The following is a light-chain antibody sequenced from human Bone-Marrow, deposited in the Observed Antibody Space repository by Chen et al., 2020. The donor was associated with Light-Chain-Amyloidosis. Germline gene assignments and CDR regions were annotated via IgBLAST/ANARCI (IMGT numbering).Light chain of an antibody. CDR3: SSYTITNTLV. Sequence: SALTQPPSVSGSPGQPITISSPGTRRDVGGDNHVSWYHQHPDKAPKLMIYEVTNRPSWVPDRFSGSKSDNTASLTISGLQTEDEADYFCSSYTITNTLVFGSGTRVTVL. CDR1: RRDVGGDNH. CDR2: EVT. V-gene: IGLV2-14*01. J-gene: IGLJ1*01.